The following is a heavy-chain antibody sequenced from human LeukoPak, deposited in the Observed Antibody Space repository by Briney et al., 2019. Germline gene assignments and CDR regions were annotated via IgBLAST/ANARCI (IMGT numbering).Heavy chain of an antibody. CDR1: GGSISSGGYY. J-gene: IGHJ6*02. D-gene: IGHD3-22*01. V-gene: IGHV4-31*03. CDR2: IYYSGST. CDR3: ARASHDSSGVGPYYYYGMDV. Sequence: SQTLSLTCTVSGGSISSGGYYWSWIRQHPGKGLEWIGYIYYSGSTYYNPSLKSRVTISVDTSKNQFSLKLSSVTAADTAVYYCARASHDSSGVGPYYYYGMDVWGQGTTVTVSS.